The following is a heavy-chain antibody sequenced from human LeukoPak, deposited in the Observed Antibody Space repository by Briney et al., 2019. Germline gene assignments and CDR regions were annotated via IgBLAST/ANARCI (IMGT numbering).Heavy chain of an antibody. D-gene: IGHD6-13*01. Sequence: SETLSLTSTVSGGSISSYYCSWIRQPPGKGLEWIGYIYYSGSTNYNPSVKSRVTISVDTSKNQFSLKLSSVTAADTAVYYCARAYSSSWYEYFDLWGRGTLVTVSS. CDR3: ARAYSSSWYEYFDL. V-gene: IGHV4-59*01. J-gene: IGHJ2*01. CDR1: GGSISSYY. CDR2: IYYSGST.